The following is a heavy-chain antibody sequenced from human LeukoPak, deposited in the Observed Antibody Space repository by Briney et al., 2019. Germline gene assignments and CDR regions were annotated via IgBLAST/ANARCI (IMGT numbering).Heavy chain of an antibody. CDR1: GFTLDDYA. Sequence: PGGSLRLSCAASGFTLDDYAMHWVRQAPGKGLEWVSLISGDGGSTYYADSVKGRFTISRDNSKNSLYLQMNSLRTEDTALYYCAKDIVKDYDILTGYYPFDYWGQGTLVTVSS. CDR3: AKDIVKDYDILTGYYPFDY. D-gene: IGHD3-9*01. CDR2: ISGDGGST. V-gene: IGHV3-43*02. J-gene: IGHJ4*02.